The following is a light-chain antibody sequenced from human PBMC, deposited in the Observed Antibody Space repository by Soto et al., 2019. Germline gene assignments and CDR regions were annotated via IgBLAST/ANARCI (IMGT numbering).Light chain of an antibody. V-gene: IGKV3-20*01. CDR2: GVS. CDR1: QGVSSVY. CDR3: QQYSNWPLT. J-gene: IGKJ4*01. Sequence: EIVLTQSPGTLSLSPGERATLSCRASQGVSSVYFAWYQQKRGQAPRLLIYGVSSRATGIPDRFSGSGSGTDLNLTISRLEHEDFAVYYCQQYSNWPLTFRGGNKVDI.